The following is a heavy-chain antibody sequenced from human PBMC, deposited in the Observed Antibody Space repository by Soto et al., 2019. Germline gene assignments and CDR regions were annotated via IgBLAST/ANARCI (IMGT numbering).Heavy chain of an antibody. CDR2: IDVDSGNA. D-gene: IGHD5-12*01. CDR1: GFAFTSLA. V-gene: IGHV1-58*02. Sequence: SVKLTSKDPGFAFTSLAMSWARQAHGHRLQWIGWIDVDSGNANYAQLLQERLGISRDMSTSTAYMELSSLRPEDTAVYYCAADVEGYIDRLARHWGPGTLVTVSS. CDR3: AADVEGYIDRLARH. J-gene: IGHJ4*02.